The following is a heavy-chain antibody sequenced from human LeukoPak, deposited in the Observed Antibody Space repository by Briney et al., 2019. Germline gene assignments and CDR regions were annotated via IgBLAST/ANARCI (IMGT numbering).Heavy chain of an antibody. CDR1: GGSISSGGYS. D-gene: IGHD2-15*01. Sequence: SETLSLTCAVSGGSISSGGYSWSWIRQPPGKGLEWIGYIYHSGSTYYNPSLKSRVTISVDRSKNQFSLKLSSVTAADTAVYYCARAFSGRVNWFDPWGQGTLDTVSS. V-gene: IGHV4-30-2*01. J-gene: IGHJ5*02. CDR2: IYHSGST. CDR3: ARAFSGRVNWFDP.